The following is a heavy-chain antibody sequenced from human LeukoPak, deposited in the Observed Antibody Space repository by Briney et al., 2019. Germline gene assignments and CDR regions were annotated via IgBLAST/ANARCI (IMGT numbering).Heavy chain of an antibody. J-gene: IGHJ4*02. D-gene: IGHD6-13*01. CDR2: TYYSGST. Sequence: PSETLSLTCTVSGGSISSYYWSWIRQPPGKGLEWIGYTYYSGSTNYNPSLKSRVTISVDTSKNQFSLKLSSVTAADTAVYYCARLELAAAGTLDYWGQGTLVTVSS. V-gene: IGHV4-59*01. CDR1: GGSISSYY. CDR3: ARLELAAAGTLDY.